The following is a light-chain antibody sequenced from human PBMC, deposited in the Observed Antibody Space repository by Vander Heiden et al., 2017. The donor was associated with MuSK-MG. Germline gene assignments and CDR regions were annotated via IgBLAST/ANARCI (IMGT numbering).Light chain of an antibody. CDR1: QSVSSSY. Sequence: EIVLTQSPGTLSLSPGERATLSCRASQSVSSSYLAWYQQKPGQAPRLLIYGASSRATGIPNRFSGSGYGTDFTLTISRREPEDFAVYYCQQYGNSPLFPFGHGTKVDIK. CDR2: GAS. V-gene: IGKV3-20*01. J-gene: IGKJ3*01. CDR3: QQYGNSPLFP.